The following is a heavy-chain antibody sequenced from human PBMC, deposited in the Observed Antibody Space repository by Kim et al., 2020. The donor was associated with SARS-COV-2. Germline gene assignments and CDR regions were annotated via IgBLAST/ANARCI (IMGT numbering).Heavy chain of an antibody. CDR1: GFTFSSYS. J-gene: IGHJ3*02. CDR3: AREMYSSSSGYAFDI. Sequence: GGSLRLSCAASGFTFSSYSMNWVRQAPGKGLEWVSSISSSSSYIYYADSVKGRFTISRDNAKNSLYLQMNSLRAEDTAVYYCAREMYSSSSGYAFDIWGQGTMVTVSS. D-gene: IGHD6-6*01. CDR2: ISSSSSYI. V-gene: IGHV3-21*01.